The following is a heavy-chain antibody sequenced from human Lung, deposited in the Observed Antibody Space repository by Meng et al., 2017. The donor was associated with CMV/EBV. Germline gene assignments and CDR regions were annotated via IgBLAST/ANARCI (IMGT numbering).Heavy chain of an antibody. CDR2: IYWNDDK. Sequence: SGPTLVKPTQTLTLTCTFPGFSLSTNGLGGGWIRQPPGKALEWRALIYWNDDKRYSPSLRTRLTITKDTSKNQVVLRMANLDPVDTATYFCAHRPRYPNVVDFWGQGTMVTVSS. V-gene: IGHV2-5*01. D-gene: IGHD2-8*01. CDR1: GFSLSTNGLG. J-gene: IGHJ3*01. CDR3: AHRPRYPNVVDF.